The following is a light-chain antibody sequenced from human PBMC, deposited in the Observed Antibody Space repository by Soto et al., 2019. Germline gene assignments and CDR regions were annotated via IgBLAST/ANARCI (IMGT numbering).Light chain of an antibody. CDR1: QSVSSY. CDR2: DAS. CDR3: QQRSNWPPT. J-gene: IGKJ1*01. V-gene: IGKV3-11*01. Sequence: EIVLTQSPATLSLSPGETATLSCRASQSVSSYLAWYQQKPGQAPRLLIYDASNMATGIPARFSGSGSGTDFTLTISSLEPEDFAVYYCQQRSNWPPTFGQGTKVEIK.